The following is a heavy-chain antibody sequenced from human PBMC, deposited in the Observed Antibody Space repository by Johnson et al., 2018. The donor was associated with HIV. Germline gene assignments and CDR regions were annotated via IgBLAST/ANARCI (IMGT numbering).Heavy chain of an antibody. V-gene: IGHV3-30*03. D-gene: IGHD5-18*01. J-gene: IGHJ3*02. CDR3: ARLPSGYSRDDFDI. Sequence: QVQLVESGGGLVQPGGSLRLSCAASGFTFSTNAMSWVRQAPGKGLEWVAVISHDGSNKYYADSVKGRFTISRDNSKNTLYLQMNSLRAEDTAVYYCARLPSGYSRDDFDIWGQGTMVTVSS. CDR1: GFTFSTNA. CDR2: ISHDGSNK.